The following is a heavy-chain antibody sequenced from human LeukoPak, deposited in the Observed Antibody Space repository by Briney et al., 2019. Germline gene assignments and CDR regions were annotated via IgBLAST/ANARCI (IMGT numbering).Heavy chain of an antibody. V-gene: IGHV3-48*04. Sequence: PGGSLRLSCAASGFMFSTYSMNWVRQAPGKGLEWVSYISSSGNTIYYEDSMKGRFTISRDNAKNSLYLQMNSLRAEDTAVYYCAREEYSSLRDYWGQGTLVTVSS. CDR1: GFMFSTYS. D-gene: IGHD6-6*01. CDR3: AREEYSSLRDY. J-gene: IGHJ4*02. CDR2: ISSSGNTI.